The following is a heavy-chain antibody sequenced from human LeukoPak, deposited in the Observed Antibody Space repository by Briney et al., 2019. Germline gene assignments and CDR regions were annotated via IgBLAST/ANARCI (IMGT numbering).Heavy chain of an antibody. D-gene: IGHD3-3*01. CDR1: GYTFTSYD. V-gene: IGHV1-8*01. Sequence: GASVKVSCEASGYTFTSYDINWVRQATGQGLEWMGWMNPNSGNTGYAQKFQGRVTMTRNTSISTAYMELSSLRSEDTAVYYCATKTDITIFYYMDVWGKGTTVTVSS. J-gene: IGHJ6*03. CDR3: ATKTDITIFYYMDV. CDR2: MNPNSGNT.